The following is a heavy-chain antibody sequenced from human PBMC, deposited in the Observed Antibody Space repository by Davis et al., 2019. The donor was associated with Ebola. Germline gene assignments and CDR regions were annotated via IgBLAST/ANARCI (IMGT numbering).Heavy chain of an antibody. CDR2: ISSSSSYI. CDR1: GFTFSSYS. J-gene: IGHJ6*03. V-gene: IGHV3-21*01. Sequence: PGGSLRLSCAASGFTFSSYSMNWVRQAPGKGLEWVSSISSSSSYIYYADSVKGRFTISRDNAKNSLYLQMNSLRAEDTAVYYCARQAPHSSSWYGPYYYYYYMDVWGQGTTVTVSS. D-gene: IGHD6-13*01. CDR3: ARQAPHSSSWYGPYYYYYYMDV.